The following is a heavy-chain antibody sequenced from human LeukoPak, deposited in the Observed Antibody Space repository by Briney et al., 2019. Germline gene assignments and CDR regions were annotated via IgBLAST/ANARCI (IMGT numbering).Heavy chain of an antibody. CDR2: IYTSGST. CDR1: GGSLSSYY. J-gene: IGHJ6*03. D-gene: IGHD4-17*01. CDR3: ASLTTVTTDDYYYYMDV. V-gene: IGHV4-4*07. Sequence: PSETLSLTCTVSGGSLSSYYWSWIRQPAGKGLEWIGRIYTSGSTNYNPSLKSRVTMSVDTSKNQFSLKLSSVTAADTAVYYCASLTTVTTDDYYYYMDVWGKGTTVTVSS.